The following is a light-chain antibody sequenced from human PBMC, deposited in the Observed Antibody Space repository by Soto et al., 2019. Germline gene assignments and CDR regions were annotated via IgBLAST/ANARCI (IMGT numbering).Light chain of an antibody. V-gene: IGLV2-11*01. Sequence: QSALTQPRSVSGAPGQSVTISCTGTSSAVGGYNYVSWYQQHPGKAPKLMIYDVTKRPSGVPDRFSGSKSGNTASLTISGLEAEDEDDYYWCSDAGSYTFDVFGTGTKVTVL. CDR3: CSDAGSYTFDV. J-gene: IGLJ1*01. CDR1: SSAVGGYNY. CDR2: DVT.